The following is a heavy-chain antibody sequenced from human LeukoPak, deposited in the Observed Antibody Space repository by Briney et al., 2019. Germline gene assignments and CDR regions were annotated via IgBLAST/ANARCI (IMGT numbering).Heavy chain of an antibody. V-gene: IGHV3-48*02. CDR2: ISSSSINI. CDR1: GFIFSSYS. Sequence: GGSLRLSCAASGFIFSSYSMNWVRQAPGKGLEWISYISSSSINIYYADSVKGRFTISRDNAKNSLYLQTNSLRDEDTAVYYCARSGGNSGVAFDIWGQGTMVTVSS. CDR3: ARSGGNSGVAFDI. D-gene: IGHD4-23*01. J-gene: IGHJ3*02.